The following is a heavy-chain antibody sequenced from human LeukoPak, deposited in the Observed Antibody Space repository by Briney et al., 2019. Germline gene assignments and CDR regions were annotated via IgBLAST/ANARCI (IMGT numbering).Heavy chain of an antibody. J-gene: IGHJ4*02. Sequence: GGSLRLSCAATGFAFSAYEMNWVRQAPGKGLEWVAYSSGSDSTTYYADSVKGRFTISRDNSKNTLYLQMNSLRAEDTAVYYCAKLPVIAVAGTEGSFDYWGQGTLVTVSS. CDR2: SSGSDSTT. V-gene: IGHV3-23*01. CDR3: AKLPVIAVAGTEGSFDY. CDR1: GFAFSAYE. D-gene: IGHD6-19*01.